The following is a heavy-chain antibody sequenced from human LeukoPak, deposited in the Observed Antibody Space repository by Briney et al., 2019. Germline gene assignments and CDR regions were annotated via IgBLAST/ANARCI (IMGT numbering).Heavy chain of an antibody. D-gene: IGHD3-10*01. CDR1: GFTVNSNY. J-gene: IGHJ4*02. CDR2: IYSGGST. CDR3: VKDSSSGSYFDY. Sequence: GGSLRLSCAASGFTVNSNYMSWVRQAPGQGLEWVSVIYSGGSTFYAASVKGRLTISRDNSKNTLYLHMDSLRAEDTAVYYCVKDSSSGSYFDYWGQGTLVTVSS. V-gene: IGHV3-66*01.